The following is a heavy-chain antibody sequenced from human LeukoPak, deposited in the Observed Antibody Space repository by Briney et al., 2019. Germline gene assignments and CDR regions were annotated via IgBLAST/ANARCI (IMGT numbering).Heavy chain of an antibody. V-gene: IGHV3-13*01. Sequence: GGSLRLSCAASGLTVSVFDMHWVRQTTGGGLQWVSTISSTGDTFYPASVRGRFTISRDNAENSVYLEMNSLRAGDSAMYYCARGGYCISDVCYNRRWFDPWGQGTLVTVSS. CDR2: ISSTGDT. J-gene: IGHJ5*02. D-gene: IGHD2-8*01. CDR1: GLTVSVFD. CDR3: ARGGYCISDVCYNRRWFDP.